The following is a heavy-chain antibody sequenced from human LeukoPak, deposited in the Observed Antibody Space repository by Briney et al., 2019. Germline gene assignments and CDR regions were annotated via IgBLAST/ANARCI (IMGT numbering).Heavy chain of an antibody. V-gene: IGHV3-66*01. CDR1: GFIVSSNY. CDR2: IYSGGDT. D-gene: IGHD1-26*01. Sequence: GGSLRLSCAASGFIVSSNYMTWLRQAPGKGLEWLSVIYSGGDTYYADSVKGRFTISRDNSKNTLYLQMNSLRAEDTAVYYCARRSGEGYFDCWGQGTLVTVSS. CDR3: ARRSGEGYFDC. J-gene: IGHJ4*02.